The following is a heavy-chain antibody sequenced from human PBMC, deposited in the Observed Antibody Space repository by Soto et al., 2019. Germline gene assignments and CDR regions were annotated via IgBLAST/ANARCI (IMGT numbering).Heavy chain of an antibody. V-gene: IGHV1-69*12. CDR3: AREGFYDSSGAYWYFDL. CDR2: IIPIFGTA. D-gene: IGHD3-22*01. J-gene: IGHJ2*01. Sequence: QVQLVLSGAEVKKPGSSVKVSCKASGGTFSSYAISWVRQAPGQGLEWMGGIIPIFGTANYAQKFQGRVTITADESTSTAYMELSSLRSEDTAVYYCAREGFYDSSGAYWYFDLWGRGTLVTVSS. CDR1: GGTFSSYA.